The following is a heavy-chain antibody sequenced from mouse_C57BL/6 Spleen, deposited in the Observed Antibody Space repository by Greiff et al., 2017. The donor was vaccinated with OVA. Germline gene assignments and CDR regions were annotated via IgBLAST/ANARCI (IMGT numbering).Heavy chain of an antibody. D-gene: IGHD1-1*01. CDR3: TRPYYYGSSFDY. Sequence: EVQLQQSGGGLVQPGGSMKLSCAASGFTFSDAWMDWVRQSPEKGLEWVAEIRNKANNHATYYAESVKGRFTISRDDSKSSVYLQMNSLRAEDTGIYYCTRPYYYGSSFDYWGQGTTLTVSS. V-gene: IGHV6-6*01. CDR1: GFTFSDAW. J-gene: IGHJ2*01. CDR2: IRNKANNHAT.